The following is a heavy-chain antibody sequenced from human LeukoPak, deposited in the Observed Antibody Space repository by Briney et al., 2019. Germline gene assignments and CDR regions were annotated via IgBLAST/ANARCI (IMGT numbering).Heavy chain of an antibody. CDR3: ARRESYYYDSSGYSLFDF. V-gene: IGHV4-59*12. D-gene: IGHD3-22*01. CDR2: MHHSGSA. CDR1: GGSISSYF. Sequence: SETLSLTCTVSGGSISSYFWSWVRQSPGKGLEWIGFMHHSGSANSNPSLKSRVTISMDTSKNQFSLKLSSVTAADTAVYYCARRESYYYDSSGYSLFDFWGQGTLVTVSS. J-gene: IGHJ4*02.